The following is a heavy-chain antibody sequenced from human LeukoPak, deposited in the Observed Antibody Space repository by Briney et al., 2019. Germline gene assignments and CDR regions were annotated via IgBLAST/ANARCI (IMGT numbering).Heavy chain of an antibody. CDR1: GYTFTSYD. D-gene: IGHD3-10*01. J-gene: IGHJ4*02. CDR2: MNPNSGNT. Sequence: ASVKVSCKASGYTFTSYDINWVRQATGQGLEWMGWMNPNSGNTGYAQKFQGRVTMTRNTSISTAYMELSSLRSEDTAVYYCARGREYYGSGSYYNNGYWGQGTLVTVSS. V-gene: IGHV1-8*01. CDR3: ARGREYYGSGSYYNNGY.